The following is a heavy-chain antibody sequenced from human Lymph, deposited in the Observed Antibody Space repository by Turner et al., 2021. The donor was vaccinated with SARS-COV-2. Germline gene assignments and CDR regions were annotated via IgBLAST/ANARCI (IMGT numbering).Heavy chain of an antibody. CDR1: GFTFSSYW. CDR2: IKQDGSGK. CDR3: ARVGVRFEWSDGYHYYYAMDV. Sequence: EVQLVESGGVLVQPGGSLRLSCAASGFTFSSYWMSWVRQAPGKGLEWVANIKQDGSGKYYVDSVKGRFTISRDNAKNSLYLQMNSLRADDTAVYFCARVGVRFEWSDGYHYYYAMDVWGQGTTVTVSS. J-gene: IGHJ6*02. V-gene: IGHV3-7*03. D-gene: IGHD3-3*01.